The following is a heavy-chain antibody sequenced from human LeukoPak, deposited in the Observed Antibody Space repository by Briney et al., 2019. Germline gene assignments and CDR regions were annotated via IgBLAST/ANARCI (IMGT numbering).Heavy chain of an antibody. Sequence: ASVKVSCKASGYTFTSYAMHWVGQAPGQRLEWMGWINAGNGNTKYSQKFQGRVTITRDTSASTAYMELSSLRSEDTAVYYCARNGVRIAVAGTQWFDPWGQGTLVTVSS. V-gene: IGHV1-3*01. CDR2: INAGNGNT. CDR3: ARNGVRIAVAGTQWFDP. J-gene: IGHJ5*02. CDR1: GYTFTSYA. D-gene: IGHD6-19*01.